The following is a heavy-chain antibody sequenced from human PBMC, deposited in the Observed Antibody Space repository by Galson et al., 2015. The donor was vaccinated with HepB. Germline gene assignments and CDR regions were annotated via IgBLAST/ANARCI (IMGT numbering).Heavy chain of an antibody. D-gene: IGHD4-11*01. J-gene: IGHJ4*02. Sequence: SLRLSCAASGFTFSSYGMHWVRQAPGKGLEWVAVIWYDGSNKYYADSVKGRFTISRDNSKNTLYLQMNSLRAEDTAVYYCARDDSGLQLQLIDYWGQGTLVTVSS. V-gene: IGHV3-33*01. CDR2: IWYDGSNK. CDR1: GFTFSSYG. CDR3: ARDDSGLQLQLIDY.